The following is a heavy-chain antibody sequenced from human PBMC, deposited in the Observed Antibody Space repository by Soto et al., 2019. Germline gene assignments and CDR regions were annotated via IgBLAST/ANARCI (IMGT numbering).Heavy chain of an antibody. J-gene: IGHJ6*02. V-gene: IGHV4-31*03. Sequence: QVQLQESGPVVVKPSQTLSLTCTVSGGSISSGGYYWNWIRRYPGKGLEWIGNIYSSGNTYYNPSLKSRVSISMDTSKFQFSLKLSSVTAADTAVYYCARETMDSLTYLYGMDVWGQGTTFAVSS. CDR2: IYSSGNT. D-gene: IGHD3-10*01. CDR1: GGSISSGGYY. CDR3: ARETMDSLTYLYGMDV.